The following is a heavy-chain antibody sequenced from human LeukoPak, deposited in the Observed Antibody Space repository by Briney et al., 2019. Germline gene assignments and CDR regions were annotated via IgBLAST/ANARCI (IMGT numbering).Heavy chain of an antibody. CDR2: IYYSGST. D-gene: IGHD3-22*01. CDR3: ARDWLWKRYYYYYMDV. V-gene: IGHV4-39*07. CDR1: GGSISSSSYY. Sequence: SETLSLTCTVSGGSISSSSYYWGWIRQPPGKGLEWIGSIYYSGSTYYNPSLKSRVTISVDTSKNQFSLKLSSVTAADTAVYYCARDWLWKRYYYYYMDVWGKGTTVTISS. J-gene: IGHJ6*03.